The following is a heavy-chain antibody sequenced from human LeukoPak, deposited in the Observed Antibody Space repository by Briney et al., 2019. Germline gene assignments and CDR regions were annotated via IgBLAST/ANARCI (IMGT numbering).Heavy chain of an antibody. CDR3: STYSSRHGMDV. J-gene: IGHJ6*02. CDR2: IYYSGST. Sequence: SETLSLTCTVSGGSISSYYWNWIRQPPGKGLEWIGYIYYSGSTEYNPSLKSRVTISADTSKNQFSLKLSSVTAADTAVYHCSTYSSRHGMDVWGQGTTVTVSS. V-gene: IGHV4-59*01. CDR1: GGSISSYY. D-gene: IGHD2-15*01.